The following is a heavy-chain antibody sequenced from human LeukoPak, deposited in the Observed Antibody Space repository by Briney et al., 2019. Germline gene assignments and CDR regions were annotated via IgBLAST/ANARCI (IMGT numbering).Heavy chain of an antibody. V-gene: IGHV1-2*02. Sequence: GASVKVSCKASGYTFTSYGISWVRQAPGQGLEWMGWINPNSGGTNYAQKFQGRVTMTRDTSISTAYMELSRLRSDDTAVYYCARQDYDYSSLPGFDYWGQGTLVTVSS. CDR3: ARQDYDYSSLPGFDY. CDR2: INPNSGGT. J-gene: IGHJ4*02. D-gene: IGHD3-16*01. CDR1: GYTFTSYG.